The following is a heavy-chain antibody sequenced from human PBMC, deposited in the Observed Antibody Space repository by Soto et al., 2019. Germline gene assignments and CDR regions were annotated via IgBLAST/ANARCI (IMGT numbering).Heavy chain of an antibody. Sequence: QVQLQQWGAGLLKPSETLSLTCAVYGGSFSGYYWSWIRQPPGKGLEWIGEINHSGSTNYNPSLKSRVTISVDTSKNQFSLKLSSVTAADTAVYYCARGITGYYYGSGSYDYWGQGTLVTVSS. J-gene: IGHJ4*02. V-gene: IGHV4-34*01. CDR3: ARGITGYYYGSGSYDY. CDR2: INHSGST. CDR1: GGSFSGYY. D-gene: IGHD3-10*01.